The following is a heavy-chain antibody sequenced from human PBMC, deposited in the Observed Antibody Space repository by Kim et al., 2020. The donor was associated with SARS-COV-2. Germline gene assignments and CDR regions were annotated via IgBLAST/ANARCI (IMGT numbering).Heavy chain of an antibody. CDR1: GYTFSDYH. D-gene: IGHD2-2*03. J-gene: IGHJ4*02. Sequence: ASVKVSCKASGYTFSDYHIHWVRQAPGQGPEWMAWINCNSGGTEYSQMFQGRVTVTRDTSISTAYMDLSGLMSDDTAVYYCATWIPVPAGRVPYWGQGTPVTVSS. V-gene: IGHV1-2*02. CDR2: INCNSGGT. CDR3: ATWIPVPAGRVPY.